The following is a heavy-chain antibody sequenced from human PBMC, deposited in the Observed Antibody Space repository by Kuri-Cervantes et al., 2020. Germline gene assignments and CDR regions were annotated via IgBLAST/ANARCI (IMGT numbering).Heavy chain of an antibody. CDR3: ARASTLTIFGVINYFFDS. D-gene: IGHD3-3*01. J-gene: IGHJ4*02. Sequence: ESLKISCTVSGGSISNYYWTWIRQPPGNGLEWIGYISYNETTSYNPSLKSRVTIAVDTSKSQFSLKLNSVTAADTAVYYCARASTLTIFGVINYFFDSWGQGTLVTVSS. CDR1: GGSISNYY. V-gene: IGHV4-59*01. CDR2: ISYNETT.